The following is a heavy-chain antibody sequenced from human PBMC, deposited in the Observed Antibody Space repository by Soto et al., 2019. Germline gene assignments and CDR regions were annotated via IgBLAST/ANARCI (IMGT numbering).Heavy chain of an antibody. CDR3: ARDSTPRRGYSSGWYLY. V-gene: IGHV1-18*01. CDR2: ISAYNGNT. Sequence: ASVKVSCKASGYTFTNYAIHWVRRASGQRLEWMGWISAYNGNTNYAQKLQGRVTMTTDTSTSTAYMELRSLRSDDTAVYYCARDSTPRRGYSSGWYLYWGQGTLVTVSS. J-gene: IGHJ4*02. D-gene: IGHD6-19*01. CDR1: GYTFTNYA.